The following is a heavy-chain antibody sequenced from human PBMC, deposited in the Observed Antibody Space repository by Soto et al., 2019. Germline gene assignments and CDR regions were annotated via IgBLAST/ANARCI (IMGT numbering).Heavy chain of an antibody. CDR1: GFTFSSYA. CDR3: AKDFYYDFWSGYFVPNGMDV. V-gene: IGHV3-23*01. CDR2: ISGSGGST. J-gene: IGHJ6*02. D-gene: IGHD3-3*01. Sequence: GGSLRLSCAASGFTFSSYAMSWVRQAPGKGLEWVSAISGSGGSTYYADSVKGRFTISRDNSKNTLYLQMNSLRAEDTAVYYCAKDFYYDFWSGYFVPNGMDVWGQGTTVTVSS.